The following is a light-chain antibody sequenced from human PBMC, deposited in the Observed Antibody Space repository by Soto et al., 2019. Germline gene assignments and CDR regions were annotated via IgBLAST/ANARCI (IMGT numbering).Light chain of an antibody. J-gene: IGLJ2*01. V-gene: IGLV2-23*01. CDR1: SSDVGSYNL. Sequence: QSALTQPASVSGSPGQSITISCTGTSSDVGSYNLVSWYQLHPGKAPKLMIYEGSKRPSGVSNRFSGSKSGNTASLTISGLQAEDEADYYCCSYAGSRGVVFGGGTKLTVL. CDR3: CSYAGSRGVV. CDR2: EGS.